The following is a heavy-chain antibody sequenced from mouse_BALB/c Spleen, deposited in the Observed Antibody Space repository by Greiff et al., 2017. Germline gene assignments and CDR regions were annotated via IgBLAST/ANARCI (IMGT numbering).Heavy chain of an antibody. CDR1: GFTFSSFG. Sequence: DVKLVESGGGLVQPGGSRKLSCAASGFTFSSFGMHWVRQAPEKGLEWVAYISSGSSTIYYADTVKGRFTISRDNPKNTLFLQMTSLRSEDTAMYYCARGYDYDGAMDYWGQGTSVTVSS. V-gene: IGHV5-17*02. J-gene: IGHJ4*01. CDR3: ARGYDYDGAMDY. D-gene: IGHD2-4*01. CDR2: ISSGSSTI.